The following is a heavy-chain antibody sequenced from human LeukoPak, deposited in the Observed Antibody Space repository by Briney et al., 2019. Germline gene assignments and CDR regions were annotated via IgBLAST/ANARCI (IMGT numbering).Heavy chain of an antibody. J-gene: IGHJ4*02. V-gene: IGHV3-30*02. Sequence: PGGTLRLSCAASGFTFSSFGMHWVRQAPGKELGWVAFIRFDGSDKYYADSVKGRFTISRDNSNNTLYLQMNSLRAEDMAVYYCARVHYYDSSGYDYWGQGTLVTVSS. CDR2: IRFDGSDK. CDR1: GFTFSSFG. CDR3: ARVHYYDSSGYDY. D-gene: IGHD3-22*01.